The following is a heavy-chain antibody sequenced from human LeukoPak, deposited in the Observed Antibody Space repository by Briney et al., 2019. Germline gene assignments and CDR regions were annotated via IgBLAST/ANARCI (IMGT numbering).Heavy chain of an antibody. J-gene: IGHJ4*02. CDR1: GFTFSSYW. CDR3: ARARLRKEYYFDY. V-gene: IGHV3-74*01. CDR2: INTDGSST. Sequence: GGSLRLSCAASGFTFSSYWMHWVRQAPGKGLVWVSRINTDGSSTSYADSVKGRFTISRDNAKNTLYLQMNSLRAEDTAVYYCARARLRKEYYFDYWGQGTLVTVSS.